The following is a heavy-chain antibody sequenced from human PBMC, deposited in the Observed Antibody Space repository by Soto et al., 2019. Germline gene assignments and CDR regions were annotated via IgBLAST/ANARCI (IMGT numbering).Heavy chain of an antibody. V-gene: IGHV3-53*04. Sequence: GGSLRLSCEASGFTVSSNYMSWVRQAPGKGLEWVSVIYSGCSTYYADSVKGRFTISRHNSKNTLYLQMNSLRAEDTAVYYCAREITNYGSGSYYDYWGQGTLVTVSS. D-gene: IGHD3-10*01. CDR3: AREITNYGSGSYYDY. J-gene: IGHJ4*02. CDR1: GFTVSSNY. CDR2: IYSGCST.